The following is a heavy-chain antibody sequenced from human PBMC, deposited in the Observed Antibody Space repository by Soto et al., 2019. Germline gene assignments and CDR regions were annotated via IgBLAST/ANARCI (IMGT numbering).Heavy chain of an antibody. J-gene: IGHJ6*02. CDR1: GGTFSSYT. CDR3: ARAVLITMVRGVYYYYGMDV. Sequence: ASVKVSCKASGGTFSSYTISWVRQAPGQGLEWIGRIIPILGIANYAQKFQGRVTITADKSTSTAYMELSSLRSEDTAVYYCARAVLITMVRGVYYYYGMDVWGQGTTVTVSS. V-gene: IGHV1-69*02. D-gene: IGHD3-10*01. CDR2: IIPILGIA.